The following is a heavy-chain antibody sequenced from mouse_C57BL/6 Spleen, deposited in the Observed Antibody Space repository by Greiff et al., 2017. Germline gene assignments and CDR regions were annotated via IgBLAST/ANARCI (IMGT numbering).Heavy chain of an antibody. D-gene: IGHD1-1*01. CDR2: IDPSDSET. J-gene: IGHJ2*01. Sequence: QVQLKQPGAELVRPGSSVKLSCKASGYTFTSYWMHWVKQRPIQGLEWIGNIDPSDSETHYNQKFKDKATLTVDKSSSTAYMQLSSLTSEDSAVYYGARTYYGRSVYFGGWGQGATLSVSS. CDR1: GYTFTSYW. V-gene: IGHV1-52*01. CDR3: ARTYYGRSVYFGG.